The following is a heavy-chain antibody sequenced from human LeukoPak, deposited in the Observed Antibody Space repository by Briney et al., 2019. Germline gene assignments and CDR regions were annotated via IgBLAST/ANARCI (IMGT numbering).Heavy chain of an antibody. D-gene: IGHD5-18*01. Sequence: PGGSLRLSCAASGFTFSSYSMNWVRQAPGKGLEWVSSISSSSSYIYYAGSVKGRFTISRDNAKNSLYLQMNSLRAEDTAVYYCARTYSWGMPDYWGQGTLVTVSS. J-gene: IGHJ4*02. CDR1: GFTFSSYS. CDR3: ARTYSWGMPDY. CDR2: ISSSSSYI. V-gene: IGHV3-21*01.